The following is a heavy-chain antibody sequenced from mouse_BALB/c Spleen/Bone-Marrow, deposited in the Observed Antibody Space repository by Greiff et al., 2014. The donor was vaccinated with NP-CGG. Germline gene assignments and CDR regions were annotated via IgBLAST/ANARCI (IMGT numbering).Heavy chain of an antibody. CDR1: GYTFTEYI. Sequence: VQLQQSGAGLVKPGASVKLSCKASGYTFTEYIIHWVKQRPGQGLEWIGWIYPGSHSIKYNEKFKDKATLTADKSSTTVYMELSRLTSEDSAVYFCARHEPYDGYYYFDYWGQGTTLTVSS. V-gene: IGHV1-62-2*01. CDR2: IYPGSHSI. CDR3: ARHEPYDGYYYFDY. J-gene: IGHJ2*01. D-gene: IGHD2-3*01.